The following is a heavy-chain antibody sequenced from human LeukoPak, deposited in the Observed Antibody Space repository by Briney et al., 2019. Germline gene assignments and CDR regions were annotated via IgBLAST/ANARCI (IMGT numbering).Heavy chain of an antibody. Sequence: GGSLRLSCAASGFTFSSYAMHWVRQAPGKGLEWVAVISYDGSNKYYADSVKGRFTISRDNSKNTLYLQMNSLRAEDTAVYYCAGAQKLKGLRDWGQGTLVTVSS. CDR2: ISYDGSNK. D-gene: IGHD1-7*01. CDR3: AGAQKLKGLRD. CDR1: GFTFSSYA. J-gene: IGHJ4*02. V-gene: IGHV3-30-3*01.